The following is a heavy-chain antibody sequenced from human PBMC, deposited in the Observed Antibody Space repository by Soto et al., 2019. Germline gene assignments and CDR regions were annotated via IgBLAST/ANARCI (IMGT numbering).Heavy chain of an antibody. V-gene: IGHV1-69*01. CDR1: GGTFSSYA. Sequence: QVQLVQSGAEVKTPGSSVKVSCKASGGTFSSYAISWVRQAPGQGLEWMGGIIPIFGTANYAQKFQGRVTITADESTRTAYMELSSLRSEDTAVYYCASGVDSSSGYYYGMDVWGQGTTVTVSS. J-gene: IGHJ6*02. D-gene: IGHD6-6*01. CDR3: ASGVDSSSGYYYGMDV. CDR2: IIPIFGTA.